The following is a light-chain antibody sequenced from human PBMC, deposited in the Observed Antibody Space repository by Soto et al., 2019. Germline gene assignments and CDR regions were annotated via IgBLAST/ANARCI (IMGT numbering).Light chain of an antibody. CDR1: QSVRSN. Sequence: EGVMTPSPPTLYVSPGERVNLCCRPSQSVRSNLAWYQQKPGQSPRLLIYGASTRATGIPARFSGSGSGTEFTLTISSLQSEDFAVYYCQQYNNWPPITFGQGTRLEIK. CDR3: QQYNNWPPIT. J-gene: IGKJ5*01. CDR2: GAS. V-gene: IGKV3-15*01.